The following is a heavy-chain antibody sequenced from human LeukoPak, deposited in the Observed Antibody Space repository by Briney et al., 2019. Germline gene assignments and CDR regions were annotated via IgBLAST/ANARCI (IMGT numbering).Heavy chain of an antibody. CDR3: ASPRAERSTWYAVDY. V-gene: IGHV4-59*12. CDR1: GGSISSYY. CDR2: IYYSGST. J-gene: IGHJ4*02. D-gene: IGHD6-13*01. Sequence: SETLSLTCTVSGGSISSYYWSWIRQPPGKGLEWIGYIYYSGSTNYNPSLKSRVTISVDKSKNQFSLKLSSVTAADTAVYYCASPRAERSTWYAVDYWGQGTLVTVSA.